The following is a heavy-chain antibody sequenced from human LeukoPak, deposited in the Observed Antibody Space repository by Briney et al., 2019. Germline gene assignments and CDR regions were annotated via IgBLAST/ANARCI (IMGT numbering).Heavy chain of an antibody. CDR3: ARDTPRYYGSGSYYNWPEFDY. D-gene: IGHD3-10*01. CDR1: GFTFSSYE. Sequence: GGSLRLSCAASGFTFSSYEMNWVRQAPGKGLEWVSYISSSGSTIYYADSVKGRFTISRDNAKNSLYLQMNSLRAEDTAVYYCARDTPRYYGSGSYYNWPEFDYWGQGTLVTVSS. CDR2: ISSSGSTI. J-gene: IGHJ4*02. V-gene: IGHV3-48*03.